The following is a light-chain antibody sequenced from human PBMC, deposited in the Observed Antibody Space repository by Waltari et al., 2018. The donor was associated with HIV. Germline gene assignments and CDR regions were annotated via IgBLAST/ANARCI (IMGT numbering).Light chain of an antibody. CDR3: QQTYGSSLS. Sequence: IQITKSPSSLSPSVGDRVTITCRPSQTINCSFTWYPKQRGNVHTLLNDSTSTLRGRVASRCSGEGAGSDFTLTSSSLQPEDFATYYYQQTYGSSLSFGPGTKVDMK. V-gene: IGKV1-39*01. CDR1: QTINCS. J-gene: IGKJ3*01. CDR2: STS.